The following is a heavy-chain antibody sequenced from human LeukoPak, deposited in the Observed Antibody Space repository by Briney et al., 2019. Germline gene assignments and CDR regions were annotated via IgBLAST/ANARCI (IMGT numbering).Heavy chain of an antibody. D-gene: IGHD6-13*01. CDR2: IYPGGSDT. V-gene: IGHV5-51*01. Sequence: GESLKISCKGSGYSFTSYWIGWVRQMPGKGLGWLGIIYPGGSDTRYSPSFQGQVTISADKSISTAYLQWSSLKASDTAMYYCARLGIAAAGPDPGYYYYYGMDVWGQGTTVTVSS. J-gene: IGHJ6*02. CDR3: ARLGIAAAGPDPGYYYYYGMDV. CDR1: GYSFTSYW.